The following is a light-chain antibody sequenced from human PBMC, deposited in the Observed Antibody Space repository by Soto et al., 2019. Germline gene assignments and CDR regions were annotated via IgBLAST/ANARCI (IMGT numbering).Light chain of an antibody. CDR3: QQYNNYPFT. CDR2: DAS. V-gene: IGKV1-5*01. CDR1: QGFSNW. Sequence: DIQMTQSPSTLSASVGDRVTITCRASQGFSNWLAWYQQKPGKAPNLLIYDASVLQSGVPSRFSGSGSGTEFTLTISSLQPDDFATYYCQQYNNYPFTFGPGTKVDIK. J-gene: IGKJ3*01.